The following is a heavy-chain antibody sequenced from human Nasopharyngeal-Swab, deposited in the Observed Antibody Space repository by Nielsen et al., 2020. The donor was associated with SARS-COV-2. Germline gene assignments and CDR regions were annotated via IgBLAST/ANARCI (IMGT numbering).Heavy chain of an antibody. D-gene: IGHD3-3*01. CDR2: IYYSGST. J-gene: IGHJ6*02. Sequence: WIRQPPGQGLEWIWSIYYSGSTYYNPSLKSRVTISVDTSKNQFSLKLSSVTAADTAVYYCASGGVNANTIFGVVIPPLWYYYGMDVWGQGTTVTVSS. CDR3: ASGGVNANTIFGVVIPPLWYYYGMDV. V-gene: IGHV4-39*07.